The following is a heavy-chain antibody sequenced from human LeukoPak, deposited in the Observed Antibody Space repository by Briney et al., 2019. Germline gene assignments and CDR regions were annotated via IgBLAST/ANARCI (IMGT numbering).Heavy chain of an antibody. J-gene: IGHJ4*02. Sequence: GGSLRLSCAASGFTFSSYGMHWVRQAPGKGLEWVAFIRYDGSNKYYADSVKGRFTISRDNSKNTLYLQMNSLRAEDTAVYYCASEYCSSTSCYGGNFDYWGQGTLVTVSS. D-gene: IGHD2-2*01. V-gene: IGHV3-30*02. CDR2: IRYDGSNK. CDR3: ASEYCSSTSCYGGNFDY. CDR1: GFTFSSYG.